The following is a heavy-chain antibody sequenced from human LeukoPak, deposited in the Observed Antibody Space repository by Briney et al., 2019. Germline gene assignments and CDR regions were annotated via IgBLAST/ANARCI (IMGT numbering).Heavy chain of an antibody. CDR2: INQYGSES. J-gene: IGHJ4*02. Sequence: GGSLRLSCAASGFTWSSYGMSWVRQAPGKGLEWLVNINQYGSESYSVDSVKGRFTISRDNTKNSLYLQMNSLRAEDAAVYYCATYDFWSGYGLGNWGQGTLVTVSS. D-gene: IGHD3-3*01. CDR3: ATYDFWSGYGLGN. V-gene: IGHV3-7*01. CDR1: GFTWSSYG.